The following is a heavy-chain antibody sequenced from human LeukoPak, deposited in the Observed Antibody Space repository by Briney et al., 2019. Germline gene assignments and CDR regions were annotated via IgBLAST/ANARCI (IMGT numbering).Heavy chain of an antibody. V-gene: IGHV3-74*01. D-gene: IGHD2-2*01. J-gene: IGHJ6*03. CDR2: INSDGSST. CDR3: ARGHCSSTSCPSDPQYYYYYMDV. Sequence: PGGSLRLSCAASGFTFSSYWMHWVRQAPGKGLVWVSRINSDGSSTSYADSVKGRFTISRDNAKNTLYLQMNSLRAEDTAVYYCARGHCSSTSCPSDPQYYYYYMDVWGKGTTVTVSS. CDR1: GFTFSSYW.